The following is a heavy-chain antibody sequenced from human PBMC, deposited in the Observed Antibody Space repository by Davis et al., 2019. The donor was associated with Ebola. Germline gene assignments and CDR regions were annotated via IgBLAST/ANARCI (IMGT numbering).Heavy chain of an antibody. D-gene: IGHD2-2*01. Sequence: PSETLSLTCTVSGVSISRHYWSWIRQPPGKRLEWIGSIYYTGSAYYNSSLASRATISVDTSKNQLSLRLSSVTAADTAVYYCARGRVGEYQLPRDWGQGTLVSVSS. V-gene: IGHV4-59*08. CDR1: GVSISRHY. J-gene: IGHJ4*02. CDR3: ARGRVGEYQLPRD. CDR2: IYYTGSA.